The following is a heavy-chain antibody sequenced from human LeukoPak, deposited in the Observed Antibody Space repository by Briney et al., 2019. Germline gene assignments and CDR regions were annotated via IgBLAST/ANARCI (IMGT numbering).Heavy chain of an antibody. J-gene: IGHJ4*02. CDR1: GGSFSTYY. D-gene: IGHD3-9*01. CDR2: INHSGRT. V-gene: IGHV4-34*01. CDR3: VRVLTGS. Sequence: SETLSLTCAVYGGSFSTYYMSWIRQPPGKGLEWIGEINHSGRTNYNPSLMSRFTISIDTSKNQLSLKVTAVTAADTAVYYCVRVLTGSWGQGTLVTVSS.